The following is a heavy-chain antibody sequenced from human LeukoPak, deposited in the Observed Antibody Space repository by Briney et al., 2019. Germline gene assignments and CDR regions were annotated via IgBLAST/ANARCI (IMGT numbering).Heavy chain of an antibody. D-gene: IGHD4-17*01. V-gene: IGHV3-33*06. CDR3: AKDVYGDYWGYYFDY. CDR1: GFTFSSYG. Sequence: GGSLRLSCAASGFTFSSYGMHWVRQAPGRGLEWVAVIWYDGSNKYYADSVKGRFTISRDNSKNTLYLQMNSLRAEDTAVYYCAKDVYGDYWGYYFDYWGQGTLVTVSS. CDR2: IWYDGSNK. J-gene: IGHJ4*02.